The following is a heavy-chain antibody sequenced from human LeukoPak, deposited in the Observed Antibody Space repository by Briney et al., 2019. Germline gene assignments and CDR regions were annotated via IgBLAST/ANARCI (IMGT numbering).Heavy chain of an antibody. CDR1: GDSISSTNYY. CDR2: VYYSGST. J-gene: IGHJ4*02. Sequence: SETLSLTCTVSGDSISSTNYYWGWIRQPPGRGLEWIGSVYYSGSTYSNPSLKSRVTVSVDTSKSQFSLKLTSVTAADTAVYYCARSATVTTHLDYWGQGTLVSVSS. CDR3: ARSATVTTHLDY. D-gene: IGHD4-17*01. V-gene: IGHV4-39*07.